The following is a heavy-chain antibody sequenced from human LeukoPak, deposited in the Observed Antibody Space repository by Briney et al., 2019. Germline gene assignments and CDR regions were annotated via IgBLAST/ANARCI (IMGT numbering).Heavy chain of an antibody. J-gene: IGHJ4*02. CDR3: ARQGVYYYDSSGYYDY. CDR1: GGSISSSSYY. CDR2: IYYSGST. V-gene: IGHV4-39*01. D-gene: IGHD3-22*01. Sequence: SETLSLTCTVSGGSISSSSYYWGWIRQPPGKGREWIGSIYYSGSTYYNPSLKSRVTISVDTSKNQFSLKLSSVTAAVTAVYYCARQGVYYYDSSGYYDYWGQGTLVTVSS.